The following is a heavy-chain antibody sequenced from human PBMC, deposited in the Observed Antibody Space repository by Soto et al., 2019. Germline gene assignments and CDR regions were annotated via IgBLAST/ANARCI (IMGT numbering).Heavy chain of an antibody. CDR1: GYTFSAYD. CDR2: IRAYNGDT. D-gene: IGHD3-10*01. CDR3: ARAGAAPYYYGLDV. J-gene: IGHJ6*02. V-gene: IGHV1-18*01. Sequence: GASVKVSCKTSGYTFSAYDIYWVRQAPGQGLEWMGWIRAYNGDTNYAQKFQTRVTMTTDKSTDTAYMDLRSLTSDDTAIYYCARAGAAPYYYGLDVWGQGTTVTVSS.